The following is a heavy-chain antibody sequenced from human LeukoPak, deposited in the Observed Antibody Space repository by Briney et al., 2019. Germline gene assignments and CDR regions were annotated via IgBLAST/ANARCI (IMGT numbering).Heavy chain of an antibody. CDR1: GFTFNKYA. CDR2: LGADGSGT. J-gene: IGHJ4*01. CDR3: ARDGFTGPRTAYLDH. V-gene: IGHV3-74*01. D-gene: IGHD2-8*02. Sequence: GGSLRLSCAASGFTFNKYAMHWVRQIPGTGLVWVSRLGADGSGTRYADSVKGRFTTSRDNAKNTVYLQMSSLRADDTAVYYCARDGFTGPRTAYLDHWGQGTLVTVSS.